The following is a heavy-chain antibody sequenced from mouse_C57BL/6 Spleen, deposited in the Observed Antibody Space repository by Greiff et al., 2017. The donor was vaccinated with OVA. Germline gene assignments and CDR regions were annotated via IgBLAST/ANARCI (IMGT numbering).Heavy chain of an antibody. V-gene: IGHV1-39*01. CDR1: GYSFTDYN. D-gene: IGHD1-1*01. Sequence: QLQESGPELVKPGASVKISCKASGYSFTDYNMNWVKQSNGKSLEWIGVINPNYGTTSYNQKFKGKATLTVDQSSSTAYMQLNSLTSEDSAVYYCARLTTVVAPNYFDYWGQGTTLTVSS. CDR2: INPNYGTT. J-gene: IGHJ2*01. CDR3: ARLTTVVAPNYFDY.